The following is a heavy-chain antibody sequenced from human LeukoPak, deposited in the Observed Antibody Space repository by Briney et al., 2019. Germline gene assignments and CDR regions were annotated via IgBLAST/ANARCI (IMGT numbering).Heavy chain of an antibody. CDR2: ISSSGTTI. D-gene: IGHD6-19*01. CDR3: AGSREQWLVRFDP. CDR1: GFTFDDYA. J-gene: IGHJ5*02. Sequence: GRSLRLSCAASGFTFDDYAMHWVRQAPGKGLEWVSYISSSGTTIYYADSLKGRFTISRDNAKNSLYLQMNSLRAEDTAVYYCAGSREQWLVRFDPWGQGTLVTVSS. V-gene: IGHV3-48*03.